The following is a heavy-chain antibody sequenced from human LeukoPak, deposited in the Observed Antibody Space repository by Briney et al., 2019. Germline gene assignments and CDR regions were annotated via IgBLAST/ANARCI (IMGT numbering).Heavy chain of an antibody. CDR3: ATLQPTITIFGVVIMPHYYYYGMDV. CDR2: FDPEDGET. Sequence: SVKVSCKVSGYTLTELSMHWVRQAPGKGLEWMGGFDPEDGETIYAQKFQGRATMTEDTSTDTAYMELSSLRSEDTAVYYCATLQPTITIFGVVIMPHYYYYGMDVWGQGTTVTVS. D-gene: IGHD3-3*01. CDR1: GYTLTELS. J-gene: IGHJ6*02. V-gene: IGHV1-24*01.